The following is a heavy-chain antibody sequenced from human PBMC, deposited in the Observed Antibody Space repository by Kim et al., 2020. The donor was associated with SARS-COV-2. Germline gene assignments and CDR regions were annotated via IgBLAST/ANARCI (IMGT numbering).Heavy chain of an antibody. J-gene: IGHJ5*02. CDR1: GFTFSSYE. CDR3: ARDGFYDFWSGYHSPDNWFNP. V-gene: IGHV3-48*03. D-gene: IGHD3-3*01. CDR2: ISSSGSTI. Sequence: GGSLRLSCAASGFTFSSYEMNWVRQAPGKGLEWVSYISSSGSTIYYADSVKGRFTISRDNAKNSLYLQMNSLRAEDTAVYYCARDGFYDFWSGYHSPDNWFNPWGQGTLVTVSS.